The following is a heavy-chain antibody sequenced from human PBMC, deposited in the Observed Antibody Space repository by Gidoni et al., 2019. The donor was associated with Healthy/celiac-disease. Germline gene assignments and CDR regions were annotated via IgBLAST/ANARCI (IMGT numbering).Heavy chain of an antibody. D-gene: IGHD4-17*01. Sequence: QVQLQESGPGLVKPSETLSLTCAVSGYSISSGYYWGWIRQPPGKGLEWIGSIYHSGSTYYNPSLKSRVTISVDTSKNQFSLKLSSVTAADTAVYYCAREAGYGDFTPIDAFDIWGQGTMVTVSS. V-gene: IGHV4-38-2*02. CDR2: IYHSGST. CDR3: AREAGYGDFTPIDAFDI. J-gene: IGHJ3*02. CDR1: GYSISSGYY.